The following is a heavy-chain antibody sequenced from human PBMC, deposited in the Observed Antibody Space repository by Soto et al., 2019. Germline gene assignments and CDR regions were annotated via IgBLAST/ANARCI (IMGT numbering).Heavy chain of an antibody. CDR2: ISYDGRNK. CDR3: AISSTAMAYFDY. Sequence: QEQLVESGGGVVQPGRSLRLSCAASGFTFSSYGMHWVRQAPGKGLEWVAVISYDGRNKYYVDSVKCRFTISRDNSKNTLYLKIKRLTAENTTVFYCAISSTAMAYFDYWGQGTLVTVSS. D-gene: IGHD5-18*01. CDR1: GFTFSSYG. J-gene: IGHJ4*02. V-gene: IGHV3-30*03.